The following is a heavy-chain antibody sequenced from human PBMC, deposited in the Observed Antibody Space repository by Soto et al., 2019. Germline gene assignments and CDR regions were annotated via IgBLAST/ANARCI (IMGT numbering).Heavy chain of an antibody. V-gene: IGHV4-34*01. CDR2: INHSGSA. CDR1: GGSFSGYY. CDR3: AGIVVVPAARGKGVDY. D-gene: IGHD2-2*01. Sequence: QVQLQQWGAGLLKPSETLSLTCAVYGGSFSGYYWSWIRQPPGKGLEWIGEINHSGSANYNPSLKSRVTRSVDTSKSQFALKLSSVPASDTAVYYCAGIVVVPAARGKGVDYWGEGTQVTVSS. J-gene: IGHJ4*02.